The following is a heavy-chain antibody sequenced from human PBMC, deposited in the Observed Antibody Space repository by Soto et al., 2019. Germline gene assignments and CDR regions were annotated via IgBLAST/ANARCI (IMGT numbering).Heavy chain of an antibody. Sequence: ITLKESGPTLVKPTQTLTLTCTFSGFSLSTSGVGVGWIRQPPGKALEWLAVIYWNDDKRYSPSLKSRLTITKDTSKNQVVLTMTNMDPVDTATYYCARAYYDILTGYHRSYFDYWGQGTLVTVSS. D-gene: IGHD3-9*01. CDR2: IYWNDDK. V-gene: IGHV2-5*01. CDR1: GFSLSTSGVG. J-gene: IGHJ4*02. CDR3: ARAYYDILTGYHRSYFDY.